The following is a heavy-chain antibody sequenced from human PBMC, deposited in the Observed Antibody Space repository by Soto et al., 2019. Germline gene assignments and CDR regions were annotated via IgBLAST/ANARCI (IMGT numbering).Heavy chain of an antibody. Sequence: GGSLRLSCAASGFTFSSYTMTWVRQAPGKGLEWVSYIGAAPGDIKYADSVKGRLTISRDNAKNSLYLQMNSLRAEDTAVYYCARERGGYYFDYWGLGTLVTVSS. CDR1: GFTFSSYT. J-gene: IGHJ4*02. V-gene: IGHV3-48*01. CDR2: IGAAPGDI. D-gene: IGHD3-3*01. CDR3: ARERGGYYFDY.